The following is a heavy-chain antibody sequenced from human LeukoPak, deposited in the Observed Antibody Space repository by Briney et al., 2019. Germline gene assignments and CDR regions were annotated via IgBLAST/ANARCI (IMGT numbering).Heavy chain of an antibody. Sequence: GGSLRLSCAASGFTVSSNYMSWVRQAPGKGLEWVSVIYSGGSTYYADSVKGRFTISRDNSKNTLYLQMNSLRAEDTAVYYCARITPSIAVPDYWGQGTLVTVSS. CDR3: ARITPSIAVPDY. CDR2: IYSGGST. CDR1: GFTVSSNY. V-gene: IGHV3-53*01. J-gene: IGHJ4*02. D-gene: IGHD6-19*01.